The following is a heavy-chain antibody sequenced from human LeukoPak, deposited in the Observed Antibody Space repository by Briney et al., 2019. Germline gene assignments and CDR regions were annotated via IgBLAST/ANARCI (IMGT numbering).Heavy chain of an antibody. CDR2: ISYDGSNK. V-gene: IGHV3-30-3*01. J-gene: IGHJ4*02. Sequence: GGSLRLSCAASGFTFSSYAMHWVRQAPGKGLEWVAVISYDGSNKYYADSVKGRFTISRDNSKNSLYLQMSSLRAEDTALYYCARDRTMTTVTDFDYWGQGTLVTVSS. CDR1: GFTFSSYA. CDR3: ARDRTMTTVTDFDY. D-gene: IGHD4-17*01.